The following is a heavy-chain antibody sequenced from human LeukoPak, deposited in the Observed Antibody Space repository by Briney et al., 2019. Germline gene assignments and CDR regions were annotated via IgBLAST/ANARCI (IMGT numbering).Heavy chain of an antibody. D-gene: IGHD3-22*01. CDR3: ARDSFSGTYHYDSSDH. V-gene: IGHV3-33*08. J-gene: IGHJ4*02. Sequence: GGSLRLSCAASGFTFNYAWMYWVRQAPGKGLEWVAVIWYDGSNKYYADSVKGRFTISRDNSKNTLYLHMNSLRAEDTAVYYCARDSFSGTYHYDSSDHWGQGTLVTVSS. CDR2: IWYDGSNK. CDR1: GFTFNYAW.